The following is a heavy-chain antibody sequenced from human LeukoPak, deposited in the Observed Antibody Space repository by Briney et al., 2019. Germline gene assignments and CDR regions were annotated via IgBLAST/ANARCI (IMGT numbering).Heavy chain of an antibody. Sequence: SETLSLTCTVPGGSISSYYWSWIQQPAGKGLEWIGRIYTSGSTNYNPSLKSRVTMSVDTSKNQFSLKLSSVTAADTAVYYCARDYPHDFWSGYYTGRTATFFDPWGQGTLVTVSS. D-gene: IGHD3-3*01. J-gene: IGHJ5*02. V-gene: IGHV4-4*07. CDR1: GGSISSYY. CDR2: IYTSGST. CDR3: ARDYPHDFWSGYYTGRTATFFDP.